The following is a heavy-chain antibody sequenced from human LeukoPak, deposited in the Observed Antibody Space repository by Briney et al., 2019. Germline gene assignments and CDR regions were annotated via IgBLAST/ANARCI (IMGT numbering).Heavy chain of an antibody. Sequence: GGSLRLSCAASGFTFSSYAMSWVRQAPGKGLEWVSSIGISSNKIYYADSVKGRFIISRDNAKNSVYLQMNSLRAEDTAVYYCARVSSSSWWALDYWGQGTLVTVSS. V-gene: IGHV3-21*01. CDR2: IGISSNKI. D-gene: IGHD6-13*01. J-gene: IGHJ4*02. CDR1: GFTFSSYA. CDR3: ARVSSSSWWALDY.